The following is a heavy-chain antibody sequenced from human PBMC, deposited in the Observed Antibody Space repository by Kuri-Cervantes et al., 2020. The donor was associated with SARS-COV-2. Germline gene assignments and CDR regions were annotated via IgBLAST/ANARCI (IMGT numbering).Heavy chain of an antibody. CDR2: ISSSSSYI. D-gene: IGHD3-3*01. Sequence: GESLKISCAASGFTFSSYSMNWVRQAPGTGLEWVSSISSSSSYIYYADSVKGRFTISRDNAKNSLYLQMNSLRAEDTAVYYCARVGAPYYDFWSGYNLEEGFDYWGQGTMVTVSS. CDR1: GFTFSSYS. CDR3: ARVGAPYYDFWSGYNLEEGFDY. J-gene: IGHJ4*02. V-gene: IGHV3-21*04.